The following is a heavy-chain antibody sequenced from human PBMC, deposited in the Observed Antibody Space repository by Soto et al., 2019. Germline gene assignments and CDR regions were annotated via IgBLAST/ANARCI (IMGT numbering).Heavy chain of an antibody. Sequence: GSLRLSCAASGFTFSSYSMNWVRQAPGKGLEWVSSISSSSSYIYYADSVKGRFTISRDNAKNSLYLQMNSLRAEDTAVYYCARSDYGDYAYLDYWGQGTLVTVSS. V-gene: IGHV3-21*01. CDR1: GFTFSSYS. CDR2: ISSSSSYI. CDR3: ARSDYGDYAYLDY. J-gene: IGHJ4*02. D-gene: IGHD4-17*01.